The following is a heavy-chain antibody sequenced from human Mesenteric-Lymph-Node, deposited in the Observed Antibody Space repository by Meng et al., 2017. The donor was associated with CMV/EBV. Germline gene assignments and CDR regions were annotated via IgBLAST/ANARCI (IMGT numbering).Heavy chain of an antibody. V-gene: IGHV4-34*01. Sequence: SETLSLTCAVYGGSFSGYYWSWIRQPPGKGLEWIGEINHSGSTNYNPSLKSRVTISVDTSKTQFSLKLSSVTAADTAVYYCARGRYYYGSGSYYMHYYYGMDVWGQGTTVTVSS. J-gene: IGHJ6*02. D-gene: IGHD3-10*01. CDR1: GGSFSGYY. CDR2: INHSGST. CDR3: ARGRYYYGSGSYYMHYYYGMDV.